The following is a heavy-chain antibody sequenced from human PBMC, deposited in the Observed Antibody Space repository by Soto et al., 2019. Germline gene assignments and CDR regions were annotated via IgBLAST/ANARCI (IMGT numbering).Heavy chain of an antibody. CDR2: IFWDDDK. CDR3: AYVRRDPRIEDYLAYYFDF. J-gene: IGHJ4*02. D-gene: IGHD4-17*01. V-gene: IGHV2-5*02. CDR1: GFSLNTREVG. Sequence: QITLRESGPTLVKPTQTLTLTCTFSGFSLNTREVGVGWIRQPPGKALEWLALIFWDDDKRYSPSLKTRLTISKGTSNSQVVLTLTKLDTVDTATYYGAYVRRDPRIEDYLAYYFDFWGQGTLVTVSS.